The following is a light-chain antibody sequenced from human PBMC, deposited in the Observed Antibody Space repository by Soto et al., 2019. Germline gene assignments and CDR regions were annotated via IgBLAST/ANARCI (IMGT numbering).Light chain of an antibody. CDR2: GAS. Sequence: EIVITQSPATLSVSPGERATLSCRASQSVSSNLAWYQQKPGQAPRLLIYGASTRAPGIPARFSGSGSGTEFTLTISSLQSEDFAVYYCQQYNNWPPSTFGQGTRLEIK. CDR1: QSVSSN. CDR3: QQYNNWPPST. J-gene: IGKJ5*01. V-gene: IGKV3-15*01.